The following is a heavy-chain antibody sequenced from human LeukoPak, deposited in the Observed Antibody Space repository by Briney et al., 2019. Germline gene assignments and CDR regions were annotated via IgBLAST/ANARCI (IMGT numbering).Heavy chain of an antibody. V-gene: IGHV3-20*04. CDR2: IHWNGGRT. D-gene: IGHD6-13*01. CDR1: GFTFDNYG. Sequence: GGSLRLSCAASGFTFDNYGINWVRQAPGKGLEWVSRIHWNGGRTGCADSVKGRFTISRDNAKNSLYLQMNSLRAEDTAVYYCARDPARYSSSSTFFDYWGQGTLVTVSS. CDR3: ARDPARYSSSSTFFDY. J-gene: IGHJ4*02.